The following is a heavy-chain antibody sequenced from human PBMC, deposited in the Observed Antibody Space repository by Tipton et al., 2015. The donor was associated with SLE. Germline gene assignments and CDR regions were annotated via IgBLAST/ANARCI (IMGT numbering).Heavy chain of an antibody. J-gene: IGHJ6*03. Sequence: TLSLTCTVSDDSISGSYYWSWIRQPAGKGLEWIGRISSTGITNYNPSLKSRVTISIDTSKNQFSLNLSSVTAADTALYYCARVLGSRYCTNGVCTSPYYFYYYMDVWGRGTSVTVSS. D-gene: IGHD2-8*01. CDR2: ISSTGIT. CDR3: ARVLGSRYCTNGVCTSPYYFYYYMDV. CDR1: DDSISGSYY. V-gene: IGHV4-61*02.